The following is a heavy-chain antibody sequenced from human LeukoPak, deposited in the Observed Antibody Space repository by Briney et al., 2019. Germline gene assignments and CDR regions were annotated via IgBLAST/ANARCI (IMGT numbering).Heavy chain of an antibody. CDR1: GFTFDDYA. D-gene: IGHD2-21*02. CDR2: ISWNSGSI. J-gene: IGHJ3*02. CDR3: AKGFVVVTAINDAFDI. Sequence: SLRLSCAASGFTFDDYAMHWVRQAPGKGLEWVSGISWNSGSIGYADSVKGRFTISRDNAKNSLYLQMNSLRAEDTALYYCAKGFVVVTAINDAFDIWGQGTMVTVSS. V-gene: IGHV3-9*01.